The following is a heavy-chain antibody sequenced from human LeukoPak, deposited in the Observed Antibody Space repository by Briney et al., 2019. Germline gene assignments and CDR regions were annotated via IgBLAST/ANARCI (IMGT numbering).Heavy chain of an antibody. Sequence: ASVKVSCKVSGYTLTELSMHWVRQAPGKGLEWMGGVDPEDGETIYAQKFQGRVTMTEDTSTHTAYMGLRSLRSEDTAVYHYAATPGIAPVGIIGIDFWGQGTLLTVYS. CDR3: AATPGIAPVGIIGIDF. J-gene: IGHJ4*02. CDR2: VDPEDGET. V-gene: IGHV1-24*01. CDR1: GYTLTELS. D-gene: IGHD6-13*01.